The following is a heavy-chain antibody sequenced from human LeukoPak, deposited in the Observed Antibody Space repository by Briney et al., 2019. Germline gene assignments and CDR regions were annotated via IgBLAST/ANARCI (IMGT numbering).Heavy chain of an antibody. D-gene: IGHD2-15*01. CDR2: IYYSGST. Sequence: SETLSLTCSVSGGSISSSSSYWSWIRQPPGKGLEWIGYIYYSGSTNYNPSLKSRVTISVDTSKNQFSLKLSSVTAADTAVYYCALVVDDPGGGLLVYWGQGTLVTVSS. CDR1: GGSISSSSSY. J-gene: IGHJ4*02. V-gene: IGHV4-61*05. CDR3: ALVVDDPGGGLLVY.